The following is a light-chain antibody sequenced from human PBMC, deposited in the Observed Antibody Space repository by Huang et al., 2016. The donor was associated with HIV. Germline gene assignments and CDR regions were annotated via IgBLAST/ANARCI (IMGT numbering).Light chain of an antibody. CDR3: QQSYTTPRT. CDR2: SAS. V-gene: IGKV1-39*01. CDR1: QTISNS. Sequence: DIQMTQSPSSLSASVGDRVTITCRSSQTISNSLSWYQQKPGQAPKLLIHSASSLQSGVPSRFSGSGSGTEFALSISSLQPDDSATYYCQQSYTTPRTFGQGTRVEIK. J-gene: IGKJ1*01.